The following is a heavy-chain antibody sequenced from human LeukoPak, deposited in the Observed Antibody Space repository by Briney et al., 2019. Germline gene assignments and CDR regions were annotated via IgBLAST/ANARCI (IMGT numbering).Heavy chain of an antibody. J-gene: IGHJ5*02. CDR2: IYHSGST. CDR1: GYFISSGYY. CDR3: ARSPGYVNWFDP. Sequence: SETLSLTCAVSGYFISSGYYWGWIRQPPGKGLEWIGSIYHSGSTYYNPSLKSRVTISVDTSKNQFSLKLSSVTAADTAVYYCARSPGYVNWFDPWGQGTLVTVSS. D-gene: IGHD5-12*01. V-gene: IGHV4-38-2*01.